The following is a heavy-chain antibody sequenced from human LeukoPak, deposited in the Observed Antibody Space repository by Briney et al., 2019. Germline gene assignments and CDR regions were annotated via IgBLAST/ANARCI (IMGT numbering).Heavy chain of an antibody. CDR1: GYTFTSYY. J-gene: IGHJ6*03. V-gene: IGHV1-46*01. D-gene: IGHD5-18*01. Sequence: ASVKVSCKASGYTFTSYYMHWVRQAPGQGLEGMGIINPSGGSTSYAQKFQGRVTMTRDMSTSTVYMELSSLRSEDTAVYYCARDRRSAGYSYGYDYYYYYMDVWGKGTTVTVSS. CDR2: INPSGGST. CDR3: ARDRRSAGYSYGYDYYYYYMDV.